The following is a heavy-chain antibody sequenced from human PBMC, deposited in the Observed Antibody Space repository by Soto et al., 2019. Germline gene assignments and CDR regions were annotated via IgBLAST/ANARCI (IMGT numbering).Heavy chain of an antibody. V-gene: IGHV3-23*01. CDR2: LRGVVGST. CDR3: AKTHSATTVVTRYWYFDL. J-gene: IGHJ2*01. Sequence: GGSLRLSCAASAFTFGAFAMAWVRPRPGNGLEWVSSLRGVVGSTYYNNSVTGRFTISRDNSNSTLFLQMNNWRAADTAFYFCAKTHSATTVVTRYWYFDLWGRGTLVTVSS. CDR1: AFTFGAFA. D-gene: IGHD4-17*01.